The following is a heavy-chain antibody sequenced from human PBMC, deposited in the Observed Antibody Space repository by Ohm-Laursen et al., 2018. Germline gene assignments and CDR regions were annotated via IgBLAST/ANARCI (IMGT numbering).Heavy chain of an antibody. CDR2: IYYTGST. CDR3: ARRANSAFPYYLDY. V-gene: IGHV4-59*08. D-gene: IGHD1-26*01. J-gene: IGHJ4*02. Sequence: SETLSLTCTVSGGSISSYYWSWIRQPPGKGLEWIGYIYYTGSTNYKPALKSRVTIATDTSKNQLSLKRSSVTAADTAVYYCARRANSAFPYYLDYWGQGTLVTVSS. CDR1: GGSISSYY.